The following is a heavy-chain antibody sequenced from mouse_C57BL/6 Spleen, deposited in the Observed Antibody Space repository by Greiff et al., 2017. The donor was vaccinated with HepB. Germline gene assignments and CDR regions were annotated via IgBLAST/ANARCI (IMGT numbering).Heavy chain of an antibody. D-gene: IGHD2-2*01. CDR1: GFTFSSYA. J-gene: IGHJ1*03. Sequence: EVKLVESGGGLVKPGGSLKLSCAASGFTFSSYAMSWVRQTPEKRLEWVATISDGGSYTYYPDNVKGRFTISRDNAKNNLYLQMSHLKSEDTAMYYCAGDDGYDRGPYWYFDVWGTGTTVTVSS. V-gene: IGHV5-4*01. CDR2: ISDGGSYT. CDR3: AGDDGYDRGPYWYFDV.